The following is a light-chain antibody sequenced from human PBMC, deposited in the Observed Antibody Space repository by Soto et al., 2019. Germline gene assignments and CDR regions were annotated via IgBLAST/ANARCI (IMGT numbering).Light chain of an antibody. CDR2: KAS. CDR3: QTGST. CDR1: QSISHW. Sequence: DIQMTQSPSTLSASVGDRVTITCRASQSISHWLAWYQQKPGKAPKVLIYKASYLESGGPSRFSGSGSGTEFTLTISSLQPDDFATYYCQTGSTFGGGTEVEIK. J-gene: IGKJ4*01. V-gene: IGKV1-5*03.